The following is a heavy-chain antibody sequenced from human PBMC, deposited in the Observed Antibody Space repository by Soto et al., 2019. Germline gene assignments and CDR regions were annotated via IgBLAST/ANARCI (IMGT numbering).Heavy chain of an antibody. CDR2: ISAYNGNT. D-gene: IGHD4-17*01. CDR1: GYTFTSYG. J-gene: IGHJ4*02. CDR3: ARDGVDYGDQFDY. Sequence: ASVKASCKASGYTFTSYGISWVRQAPGQGLEWMGWISAYNGNTNYAQKLQGRVTMTTETSTSTAYMELRSLRSDETAVYYCARDGVDYGDQFDYWGQGTLVTVSS. V-gene: IGHV1-18*01.